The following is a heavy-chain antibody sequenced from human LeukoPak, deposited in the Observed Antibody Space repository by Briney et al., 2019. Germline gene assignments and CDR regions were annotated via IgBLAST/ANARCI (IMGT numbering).Heavy chain of an antibody. D-gene: IGHD3-16*01. CDR2: ISWNSGSI. CDR3: AKDSSWGGNDAFDI. J-gene: IGHJ3*02. V-gene: IGHV3-9*01. CDR1: GFTFDDYA. Sequence: GGSLRLSCAASGFTFDDYAMHWVRQAPGKGLEWVSGISWNSGSIGYADSVKGRFTISRDNAKNSLYLQMNSLRAEDTALYYCAKDSSWGGNDAFDIWGQGTMVTVSS.